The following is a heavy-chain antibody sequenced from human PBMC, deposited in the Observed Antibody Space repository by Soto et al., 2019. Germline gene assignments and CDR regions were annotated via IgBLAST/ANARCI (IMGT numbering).Heavy chain of an antibody. Sequence: QVQLQESGPGLVKPSQTLSLTCTVSGGSISSGGYYWSWIRQHPGKGLAWIGYIYYSGSTYYNPSLKSRVTMSVDTSKYQLSLKLRPVTAAVTAVDYYARGVPMVRGLGLVYFDYWGQGTVVTVSS. CDR3: ARGVPMVRGLGLVYFDY. CDR2: IYYSGST. CDR1: GGSISSGGYY. J-gene: IGHJ4*02. V-gene: IGHV4-31*03. D-gene: IGHD3-10*01.